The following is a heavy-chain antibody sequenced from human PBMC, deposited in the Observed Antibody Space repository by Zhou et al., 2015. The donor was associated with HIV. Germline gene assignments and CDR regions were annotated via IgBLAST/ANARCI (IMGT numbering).Heavy chain of an antibody. Sequence: RSLRLSCAASRFSFISYAMHWVRQAPGKALEWLSLISYDGSNKYYVDSVKGRFTISRDNSENTLYLQMDSLRAEDTALYYCARGGLNYGATFDYWGQGTLVTVSS. J-gene: IGHJ4*02. V-gene: IGHV3-30*03. D-gene: IGHD4-17*01. CDR2: ISYDGSNK. CDR3: ARGGLNYGATFDY. CDR1: RFSFISYA.